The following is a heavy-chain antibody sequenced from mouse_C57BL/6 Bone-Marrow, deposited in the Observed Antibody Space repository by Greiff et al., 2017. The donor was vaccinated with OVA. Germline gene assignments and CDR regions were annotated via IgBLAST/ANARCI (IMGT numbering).Heavy chain of an antibody. Sequence: VQLQQSGAELARPGASVKLSCKASGYTFTSYGISWVKQRTGQGLEWIGEIYPRSGNTYYNERFKGKATLTADKSSSTAYMELRSLTSEDSAVYFCARSLGLYYFDYWGQGTTLTVSS. J-gene: IGHJ2*01. CDR1: GYTFTSYG. CDR2: IYPRSGNT. V-gene: IGHV1-81*01. D-gene: IGHD6-2*01. CDR3: ARSLGLYYFDY.